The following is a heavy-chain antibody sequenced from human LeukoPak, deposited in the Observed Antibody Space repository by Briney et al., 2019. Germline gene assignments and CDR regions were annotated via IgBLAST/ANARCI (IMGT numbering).Heavy chain of an antibody. Sequence: ASVKVSCKASGYTFTSYDINWVRQATGQGLEWMGWMNPNSGNTGYAQKFQGRVTMTRNTSISTAYMELSSLRSDDTAVYYCARGYSSGWYGYYYYYYMDVWGKGTTVTISS. J-gene: IGHJ6*03. D-gene: IGHD6-19*01. V-gene: IGHV1-8*01. CDR3: ARGYSSGWYGYYYYYYMDV. CDR2: MNPNSGNT. CDR1: GYTFTSYD.